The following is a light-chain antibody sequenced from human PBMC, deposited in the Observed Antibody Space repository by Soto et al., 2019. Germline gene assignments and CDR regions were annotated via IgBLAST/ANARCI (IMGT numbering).Light chain of an antibody. V-gene: IGKV1-9*01. CDR3: QQLNSYPWT. J-gene: IGKJ1*01. Sequence: SQLTQAPSSLSASVGDRGTITCRASQDISSYLAWYQQEPGKAPKLLIYAASTLQSGVPSRFSGSGSGTDFTLTISTLQPEDFATYYCQQLNSYPWTFGQGTNVEIK. CDR2: AAS. CDR1: QDISSY.